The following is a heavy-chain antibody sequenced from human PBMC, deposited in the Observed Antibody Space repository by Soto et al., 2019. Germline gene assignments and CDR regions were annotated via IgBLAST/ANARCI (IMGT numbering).Heavy chain of an antibody. V-gene: IGHV1-46*01. CDR3: ARVRGGGSEYFFDY. CDR2: INPSGGTT. Sequence: ASVKVSCKSSGYTFTRHNVHWVRQAPGQGLEWMAIINPSGGTTYYVQKFEGRVTLTTDTSTSTVHMELSSLRSDDTAVYYCARVRGGGSEYFFDYWGQGTLVTVSS. J-gene: IGHJ4*02. CDR1: GYTFTRHN. D-gene: IGHD2-15*01.